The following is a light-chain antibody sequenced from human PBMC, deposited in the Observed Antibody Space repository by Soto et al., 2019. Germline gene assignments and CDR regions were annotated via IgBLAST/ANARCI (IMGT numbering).Light chain of an antibody. CDR1: QSVSSNY. J-gene: IGKJ5*01. V-gene: IGKV3-20*01. CDR3: QQYDNSIT. CDR2: GAS. Sequence: ESGLTQSPDTVSLSPGETATLSCRASQSVSSNYLAWYQQKPGQAPRLLIYGASSRATGIPDRFSGSWSGPDFTLTISSLEPEDFAVFYCQQYDNSITFGQGTRLEI.